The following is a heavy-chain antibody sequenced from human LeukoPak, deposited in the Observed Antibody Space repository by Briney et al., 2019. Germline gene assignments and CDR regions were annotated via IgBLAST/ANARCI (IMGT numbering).Heavy chain of an antibody. Sequence: PGGSLRLSCAASGXTFSSFGMHWVRQAPGKGLEWVAVIWYDASNKYYADSVKGRFTISRDNSKNTLYLQMNSLRDDDTAVYYCVRGVGVSRFNYFDPWGQGTLVTVSS. CDR1: GXTFSSFG. J-gene: IGHJ5*02. CDR2: IWYDASNK. V-gene: IGHV3-33*01. CDR3: VRGVGVSRFNYFDP. D-gene: IGHD1-26*01.